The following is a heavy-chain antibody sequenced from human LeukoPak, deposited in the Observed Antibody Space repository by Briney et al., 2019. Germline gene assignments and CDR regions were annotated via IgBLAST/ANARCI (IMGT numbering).Heavy chain of an antibody. CDR2: INPNSGGT. J-gene: IGHJ4*02. Sequence: ASVKVSCKASGYTFTGYYMHWVRQAPGQGLEWMGWINPNSGGTNYAQKFQGRVTMTRDTSISTAYMELSRLRSDDTAVYYCARDKRSSYGDLDYWGRGTLVTVSS. V-gene: IGHV1-2*02. CDR3: ARDKRSSYGDLDY. D-gene: IGHD4-17*01. CDR1: GYTFTGYY.